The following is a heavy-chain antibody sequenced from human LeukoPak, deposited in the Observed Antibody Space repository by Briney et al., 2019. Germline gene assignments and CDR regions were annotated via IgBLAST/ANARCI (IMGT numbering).Heavy chain of an antibody. V-gene: IGHV1-69*04. CDR3: ARDQIMPSAFDI. CDR1: GGTFISYA. CDR2: IIPILGIA. Sequence: SVKVSCKASGGTFISYAISWVRQAPGQGLEWMGRIIPILGIANYAQKFQGRVTITADKSTSTAYMELSSLRSEDTAVYYCARDQIMPSAFDIWGQGTMVTVSS. D-gene: IGHD2-2*01. J-gene: IGHJ3*02.